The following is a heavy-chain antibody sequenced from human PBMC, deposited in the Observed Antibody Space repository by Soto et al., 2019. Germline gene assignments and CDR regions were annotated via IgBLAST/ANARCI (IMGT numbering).Heavy chain of an antibody. D-gene: IGHD3-10*01. CDR3: ARQIRGAPYYFDY. Sequence: QVQLQESGPGLVKPSETLSLTCTVSGGSISSYYWSWIRQPPGKGLEWIGYIYYSGRTNYNPSLKSRVTITVDTSKNQFSLKLSSVTAADTAVYYCARQIRGAPYYFDYWGQGTLVTVSS. CDR2: IYYSGRT. V-gene: IGHV4-59*08. J-gene: IGHJ4*02. CDR1: GGSISSYY.